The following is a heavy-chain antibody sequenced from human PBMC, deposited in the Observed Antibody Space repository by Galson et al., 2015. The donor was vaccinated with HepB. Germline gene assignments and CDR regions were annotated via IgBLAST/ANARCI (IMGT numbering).Heavy chain of an antibody. CDR3: ARRVRRKETWFGLDS. V-gene: IGHV1-69*06. J-gene: IGHJ5*01. Sequence: SVKVSCKAPGGTFSSYGISWVRQAPGQGLEWMGGIIPKFDTTTYAQRFKGRVTISADKSSSTAYMELSRLRSEDTAVYYCARRVRRKETWFGLDSWGQGTPVTVSS. D-gene: IGHD3-10*01. CDR2: IIPKFDTT. CDR1: GGTFSSYG.